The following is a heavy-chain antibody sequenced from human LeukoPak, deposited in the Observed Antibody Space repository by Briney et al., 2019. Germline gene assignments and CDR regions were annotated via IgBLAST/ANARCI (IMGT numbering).Heavy chain of an antibody. CDR2: INHSGST. CDR1: GGSFSGYY. J-gene: IGHJ4*02. D-gene: IGHD5-18*01. CDR3: ASLVDTAMVTVDY. Sequence: PSETLSLTCAVCGGSFSGYYWSWIRQPPGKGLEWIGEINHSGSTNYNPSLKSRVTISVDTSKNQFSLKLSSVTAADTAVYYCASLVDTAMVTVDYWGQGTLVTVSS. V-gene: IGHV4-34*01.